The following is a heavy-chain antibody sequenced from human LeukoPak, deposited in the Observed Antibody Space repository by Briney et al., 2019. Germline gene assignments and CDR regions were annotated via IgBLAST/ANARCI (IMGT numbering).Heavy chain of an antibody. V-gene: IGHV3-7*01. D-gene: IGHD2-21*02. CDR1: GFTFSDYW. Sequence: PGGSLRLSCAASGFTFSDYWMNWVRQAPGKGLEWEANIDQDGSSEYYVGSVQGRFTISRDNAKNSLYLQMNSLRAEDTAVYYCARGDWAPFDYWGQGSLLTVSS. CDR3: ARGDWAPFDY. CDR2: IDQDGSSE. J-gene: IGHJ4*02.